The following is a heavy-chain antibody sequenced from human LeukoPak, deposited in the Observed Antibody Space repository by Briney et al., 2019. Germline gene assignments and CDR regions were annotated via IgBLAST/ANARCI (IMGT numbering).Heavy chain of an antibody. CDR3: ARVRISSTSTSCFFKWFDP. J-gene: IGHJ5*02. CDR2: IYTSGST. CDR1: GCSISSYY. Sequence: WETLSLTCTVSGCSISSYYWSWIRQAPGKGLEWMGGIYTSGSTYYNPSLKSRLTMSVDTSKNQLYLNLTAVTASDTAVYYCARVRISSTSTSCFFKWFDPGGQGTLVTVSS. D-gene: IGHD2-2*01. V-gene: IGHV4-4*07.